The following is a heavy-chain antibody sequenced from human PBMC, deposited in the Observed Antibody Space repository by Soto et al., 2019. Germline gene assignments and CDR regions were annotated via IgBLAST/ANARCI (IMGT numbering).Heavy chain of an antibody. CDR3: AREEKPYDSWSTPDFPH. J-gene: IGHJ4*02. CDR1: GFIFSDYA. D-gene: IGHD6-13*01. V-gene: IGHV3-30-3*01. CDR2: ISYAGTNK. Sequence: QVQLEESGGGVVQSGRSLRLSCAASGFIFSDYAMHWVRHAPGKGLEWVAVISYAGTNKYYADSVKGRFTISRDTSKNTLYLQMNSLRADDSAVYYCAREEKPYDSWSTPDFPHWGQGTLVSVSS.